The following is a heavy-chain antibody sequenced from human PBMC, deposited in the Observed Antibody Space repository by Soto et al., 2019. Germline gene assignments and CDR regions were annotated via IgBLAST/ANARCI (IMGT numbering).Heavy chain of an antibody. Sequence: QVQLVQSGAEVKKPGASVKVSCKASGYPFSDHYIHWVRQAPGQGLEWMGWIHPNSGGTNYAQKFQGWVTLTSDTSISTAYMELSRLRSDGAAVYYCARDLDRALPDGEWFPPSYYGMDVWGQGTTVTVSS. CDR2: IHPNSGGT. CDR1: GYPFSDHY. CDR3: ARDLDRALPDGEWFPPSYYGMDV. V-gene: IGHV1-2*04. J-gene: IGHJ6*02. D-gene: IGHD3-3*01.